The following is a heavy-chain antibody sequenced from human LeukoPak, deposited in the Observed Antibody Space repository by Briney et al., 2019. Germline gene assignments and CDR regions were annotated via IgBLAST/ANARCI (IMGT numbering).Heavy chain of an antibody. D-gene: IGHD6-13*01. CDR1: GFIFSNYW. J-gene: IGHJ4*02. V-gene: IGHV3-7*01. Sequence: PGGSLRLSCATSGFIFSNYWMSWVRQAPGKGLEWVANIKQDGSETYYVDSVKGRFTISRDNAKNSLYLQMNSLRAEDTAVYYCARFIAAPYYFDYWGRGTLVTVSS. CDR2: IKQDGSET. CDR3: ARFIAAPYYFDY.